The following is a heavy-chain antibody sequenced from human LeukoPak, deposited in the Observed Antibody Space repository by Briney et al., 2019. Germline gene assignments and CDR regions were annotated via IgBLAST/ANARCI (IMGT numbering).Heavy chain of an antibody. J-gene: IGHJ4*02. CDR1: GYTFTGYY. D-gene: IGHD6-19*01. V-gene: IGHV1-2*02. CDR3: ARAGSGWYLREFDY. CDR2: INPNSSGT. Sequence: SVKVSCKASGYTFTGYYMHWVRQAPGQGLEWMGWINPNSSGTNYAQKFQGRVTMTRDTSISTAYMELSRLRSDDTAVYYCARAGSGWYLREFDYWGQGTLVTVSS.